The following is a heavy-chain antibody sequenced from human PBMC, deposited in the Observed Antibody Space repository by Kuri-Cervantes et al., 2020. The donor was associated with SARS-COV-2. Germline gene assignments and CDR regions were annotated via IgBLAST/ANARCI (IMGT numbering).Heavy chain of an antibody. CDR2: ISGSGNSR. V-gene: IGHV3-23*01. Sequence: ESLKISCAASGFTFSSYGMHWVRQAPGKGLEWVSGISGSGNSRYYADSVKGRFTVSRDISKNTLYMLINSLRAEDTAVYYCAKGEYCSGSSCYREGVPLFDYWGQGTLVTVSS. J-gene: IGHJ4*02. D-gene: IGHD2-2*01. CDR3: AKGEYCSGSSCYREGVPLFDY. CDR1: GFTFSSYG.